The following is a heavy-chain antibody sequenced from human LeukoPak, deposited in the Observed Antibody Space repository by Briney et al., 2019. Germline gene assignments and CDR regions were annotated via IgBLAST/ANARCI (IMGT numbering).Heavy chain of an antibody. V-gene: IGHV3-7*01. D-gene: IGHD6-13*01. Sequence: PGGSLRLSCAASGFTFSSYWMSWVRQAPGKGLEWVANIKQDGSEKYYVDSVKGRFTISRDNAKNSLYLQMNSLRAEDTAVYYCARDRGSSWYLGHFDYWGQGTLVTVSS. CDR2: IKQDGSEK. CDR3: ARDRGSSWYLGHFDY. CDR1: GFTFSSYW. J-gene: IGHJ4*02.